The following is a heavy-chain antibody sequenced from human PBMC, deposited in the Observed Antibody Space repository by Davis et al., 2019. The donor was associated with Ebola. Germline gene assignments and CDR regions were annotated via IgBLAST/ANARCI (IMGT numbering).Heavy chain of an antibody. CDR3: ARDLQPGYSSSWPSGRTFDP. V-gene: IGHV4-4*02. D-gene: IGHD6-13*01. J-gene: IGHJ5*02. CDR1: GGSISSSNW. CDR2: IYHSGST. Sequence: PGGSLRLSCAVSGGSISSSNWWSWVRQPPGKGLEWIGEIYHSGSTNYNPSLKSRVTISVDKSKNQFSLKLSSVTAADTAVYYCARDLQPGYSSSWPSGRTFDPWGQGTLVTVSS.